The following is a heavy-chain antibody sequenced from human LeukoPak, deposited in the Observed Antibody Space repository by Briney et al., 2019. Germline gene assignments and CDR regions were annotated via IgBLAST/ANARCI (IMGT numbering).Heavy chain of an antibody. D-gene: IGHD3-22*01. CDR2: VSYSGTT. CDR3: ARHRDSSALEAFDI. V-gene: IGHV4-59*08. CDR1: GGSISSFY. J-gene: IGHJ3*02. Sequence: SETLSLTCTVSGGSISSFYWSWIRQLPGKGLEWIGSVSYSGTTNYNPSLRSRVTLSVDTSKSHFSLKLSSVTAADTAVYYCARHRDSSALEAFDIWGQGTLVTVSS.